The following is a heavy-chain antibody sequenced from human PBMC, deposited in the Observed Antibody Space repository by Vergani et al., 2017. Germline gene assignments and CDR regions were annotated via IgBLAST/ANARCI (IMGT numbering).Heavy chain of an antibody. CDR3: AKDHERIVLIVYAVLPPRAFDI. V-gene: IGHV3-23*01. D-gene: IGHD2-8*01. J-gene: IGHJ3*02. CDR2: ISGSGGST. CDR1: GFTFSSYA. Sequence: EVQLLESGGGLVQPGGSLRLSCAASGFTFSSYAMSWVRQAPGKGLEWVSAISGSGGSTYYADSVKGRLTISRDNSKNKLYLQMNSLRAEDTAVYYCAKDHERIVLIVYAVLPPRAFDIWGQGTMVTVSS.